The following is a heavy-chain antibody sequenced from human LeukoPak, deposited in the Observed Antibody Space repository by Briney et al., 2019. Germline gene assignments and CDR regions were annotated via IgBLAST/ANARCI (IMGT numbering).Heavy chain of an antibody. CDR1: GGSISSYY. V-gene: IGHV4-4*07. CDR2: IYTSGST. Sequence: NPSETLSLTCTVSGGSISSYYWSWIRQPAGKGLEWIGRIYTSGSTTYNPSLKSRVTMSVDTSKNQFSLKLSSVTAADTAVYYCARDGYYYDSSGYRSFDYWGQGTLVTVSS. D-gene: IGHD3-22*01. J-gene: IGHJ4*02. CDR3: ARDGYYYDSSGYRSFDY.